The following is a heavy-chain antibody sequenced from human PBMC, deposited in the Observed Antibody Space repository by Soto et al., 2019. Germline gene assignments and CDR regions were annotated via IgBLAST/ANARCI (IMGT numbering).Heavy chain of an antibody. CDR3: ARDSHVGSGWQLTADY. CDR2: IWYDGSNK. J-gene: IGHJ4*02. CDR1: GFTFSSYG. Sequence: GGSLRLSCAASGFTFSSYGMHWVRQAPGKGLEWVAVIWYDGSNKYYAESVKGRFTISRENSKNTLYLQMNSLRAEDTAVYYCARDSHVGSGWQLTADYWGQGTLVTVSS. V-gene: IGHV3-33*01. D-gene: IGHD6-19*01.